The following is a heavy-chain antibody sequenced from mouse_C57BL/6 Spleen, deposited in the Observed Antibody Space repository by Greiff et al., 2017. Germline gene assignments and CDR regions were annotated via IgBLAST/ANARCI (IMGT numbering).Heavy chain of an antibody. CDR3: ASEGPAMDY. J-gene: IGHJ4*01. V-gene: IGHV1-42*01. Sequence: EVQLQQSGPELVKPGASVKISCKASGYSFTGYYMNWVKQSPEKSLEWIGEINPSTGGTTYNQKFKAKATLTVDKSSSTAYMQLKSLTSEDSAVYYCASEGPAMDYWGQGTSVTVSS. CDR1: GYSFTGYY. CDR2: INPSTGGT.